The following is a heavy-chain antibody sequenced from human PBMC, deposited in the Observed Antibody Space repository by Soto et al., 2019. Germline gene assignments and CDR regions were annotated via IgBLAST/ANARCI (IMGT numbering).Heavy chain of an antibody. D-gene: IGHD1-26*01. V-gene: IGHV4-59*08. CDR1: GGSISSYY. Sequence: QVQLQESGPGLVKPSETLSLTCTVSGGSISSYYWSWIRQPPGKGLEWIGYIYYSGSTNYHPSLKRRVTISEDTPKNQFSRKLSSVTAADTAVYYWARHERLGGDYYYYGMDVWGQGTTVTVSS. CDR3: ARHERLGGDYYYYGMDV. CDR2: IYYSGST. J-gene: IGHJ6*02.